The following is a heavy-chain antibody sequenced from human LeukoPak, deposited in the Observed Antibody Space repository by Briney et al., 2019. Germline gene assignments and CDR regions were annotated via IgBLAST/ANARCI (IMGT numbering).Heavy chain of an antibody. CDR1: GGSISSSNW. CDR3: ASWWGYDSSGYEY. CDR2: IYHSGST. J-gene: IGHJ4*02. D-gene: IGHD3-22*01. V-gene: IGHV4-4*02. Sequence: SGTLSLTCAVSGGSISSSNWWSWVRQPPGKGLEWIGEIYHSGSTDYNPSLKSRVTISVDKSKNQFSLKLSSVTAADTAVYYCASWWGYDSSGYEYWGQGTLVTVSS.